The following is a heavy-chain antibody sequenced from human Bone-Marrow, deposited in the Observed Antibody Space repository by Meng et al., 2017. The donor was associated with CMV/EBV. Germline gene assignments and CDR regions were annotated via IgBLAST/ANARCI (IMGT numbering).Heavy chain of an antibody. Sequence: GESLKISCAASGFTFSSYGMHWVRQAPGKGLEWVANIKQDGSEKYYVDSVKGRFTISRDNAKNSLYLQMNSLRAEDTAVYYCARVVVQLCDYWGQGTRVTGSS. CDR3: ARVVVQLCDY. J-gene: IGHJ4*02. V-gene: IGHV3-7*01. D-gene: IGHD5-18*01. CDR1: GFTFSSYG. CDR2: IKQDGSEK.